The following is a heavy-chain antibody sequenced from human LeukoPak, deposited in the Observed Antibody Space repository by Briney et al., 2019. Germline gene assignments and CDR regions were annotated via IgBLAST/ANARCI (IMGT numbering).Heavy chain of an antibody. CDR2: ISSRGDST. Sequence: GGSLRLSCAASGFTFGTFGMNWVRQAPGKGLEWVSTISSRGDSTYVADSVKGRFTISRDNSKNPLYLQMNTVRAEDTAVYYCVKGPRPDITVAHTVENWGQGTLVTVSS. D-gene: IGHD6-19*01. CDR1: GFTFGTFG. J-gene: IGHJ4*02. V-gene: IGHV3-23*01. CDR3: VKGPRPDITVAHTVEN.